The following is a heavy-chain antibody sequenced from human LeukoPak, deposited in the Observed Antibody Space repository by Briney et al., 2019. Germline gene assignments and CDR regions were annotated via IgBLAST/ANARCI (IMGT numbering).Heavy chain of an antibody. CDR3: AKELSSGGSGQKQYNWFDP. CDR2: ISYDGSNK. J-gene: IGHJ5*02. V-gene: IGHV3-30*18. Sequence: RGSLRLSCAAPGFTFSSYGMHWVRQAPGKGLEWVAVISYDGSNKYYADSVKGRFTISRDNSKNTLYLQMNSLRAEDTAGYYCAKELSSGGSGQKQYNWFDPWGQGTLVTVSS. D-gene: IGHD2-15*01. CDR1: GFTFSSYG.